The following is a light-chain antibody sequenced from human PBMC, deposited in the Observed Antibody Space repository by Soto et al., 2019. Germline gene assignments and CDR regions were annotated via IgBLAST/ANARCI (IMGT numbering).Light chain of an antibody. CDR3: QSYDRSLSARYV. CDR1: SSNIGAGYD. Sequence: QSALTQPPSVSGAPGQRVTISCTGSSSNIGAGYDVHWYQQRPGTAPKLLIFGNINRPSWVPDRFSGSKSGTSASLAITGLQAEDEGDYYCQSYDRSLSARYVVGIVTNVTV. V-gene: IGLV1-40*01. J-gene: IGLJ1*01. CDR2: GNI.